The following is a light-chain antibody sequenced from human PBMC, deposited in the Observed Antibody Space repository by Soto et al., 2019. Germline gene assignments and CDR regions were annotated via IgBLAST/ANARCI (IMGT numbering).Light chain of an antibody. CDR1: QSVSGW. Sequence: DIQMTQSPSTLSASVGDTVTATCRASQSVSGWLAWYQQKPGEAPKLLIYKASSLESGVPSRFSGSGSGTEFTLTISSLQPDDFATYYCQQYNSGRTFGQGTKVDIK. CDR2: KAS. CDR3: QQYNSGRT. J-gene: IGKJ1*01. V-gene: IGKV1-5*03.